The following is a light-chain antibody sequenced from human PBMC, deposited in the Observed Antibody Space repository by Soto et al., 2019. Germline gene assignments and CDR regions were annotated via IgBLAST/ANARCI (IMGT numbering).Light chain of an antibody. CDR2: TAS. V-gene: IGKV1-5*03. CDR3: QHNNSYSEA. CDR1: QTISSW. Sequence: DIQMTQSPSTLSGSVGDRVTITCRASQTISSWLAWYQQKPGKAPKLLIYTASTLKSGVPSRFSGSGSGTEFTLTISSLQPDDFATYYCQHNNSYSEAFGQGTKV. J-gene: IGKJ1*01.